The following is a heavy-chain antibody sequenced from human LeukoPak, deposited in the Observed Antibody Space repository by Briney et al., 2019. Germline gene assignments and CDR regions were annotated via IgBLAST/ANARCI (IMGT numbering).Heavy chain of an antibody. CDR3: TRDRSAAAALGDAFDI. V-gene: IGHV3-49*04. D-gene: IGHD6-13*01. CDR1: GFTFSNAW. Sequence: PGGSLRLSCAASGFTFSNAWMSWVRQAPGKGLEWVGFIRSKAYGGTTEYAASVKGRFTISRDDSKSIAYLQMNSLKTEDTAVYYCTRDRSAAAALGDAFDIWGQGTMVTVSS. CDR2: IRSKAYGGTT. J-gene: IGHJ3*02.